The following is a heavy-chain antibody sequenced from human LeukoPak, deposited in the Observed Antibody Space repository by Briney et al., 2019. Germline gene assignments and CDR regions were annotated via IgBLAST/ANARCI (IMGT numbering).Heavy chain of an antibody. Sequence: GGSLKLSCAASGFSVSSNYMSWVRQAPGKGLEWVGFIRSKAYGGTTEYAASVKGRFTISRDDSKSIAYLQMNSLKTEDTAVYYCTRENYDSSGYYDFDYWGQGTLVTVSS. V-gene: IGHV3-49*04. CDR3: TRENYDSSGYYDFDY. J-gene: IGHJ4*02. CDR2: IRSKAYGGTT. D-gene: IGHD3-22*01. CDR1: GFSVSSNY.